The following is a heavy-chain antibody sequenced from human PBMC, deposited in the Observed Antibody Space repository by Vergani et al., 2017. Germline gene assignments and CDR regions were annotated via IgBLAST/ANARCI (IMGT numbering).Heavy chain of an antibody. CDR2: ICHTEDT. D-gene: IGHD3-10*01. CDR1: GDSISSNNC. Sequence: QVQLQESGPGLVKPPGTLSLTCAVSGDSISSNNCWTWVRQPPGKGLEWIGEICHTEDTKYSPSLKSRVTVSVDESRNLFSLRLNSVTAADTAVYYCARVAWYYGAGRPYGMDIWGQGTTVSVSS. V-gene: IGHV4-4*03. J-gene: IGHJ6*02. CDR3: ARVAWYYGAGRPYGMDI.